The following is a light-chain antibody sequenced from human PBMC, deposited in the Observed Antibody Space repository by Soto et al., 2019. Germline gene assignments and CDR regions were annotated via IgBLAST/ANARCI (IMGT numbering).Light chain of an antibody. Sequence: IQMTQSPSSLSAKVGDRVTITCRASQSISSYLNWYQQKPGKAPKLLIYAASSLQSGVPSRFSGSGSGTDFTLTISSLQPEDFATYYCQQSYSTPRITFGQGTRLEI. J-gene: IGKJ5*01. CDR3: QQSYSTPRIT. V-gene: IGKV1-39*01. CDR2: AAS. CDR1: QSISSY.